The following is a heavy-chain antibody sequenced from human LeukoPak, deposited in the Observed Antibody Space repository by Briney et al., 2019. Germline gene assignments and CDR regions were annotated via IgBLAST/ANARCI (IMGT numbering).Heavy chain of an antibody. CDR3: ASVTYYYDSSGLPFDY. J-gene: IGHJ4*02. Sequence: GASVKVSCKASGGTFSSYAISWVRQAPGQGLEWMGGIIPIFGTANYAQKFQGRVTITADKSTSTAYMELSSLRSEDTAVYYCASVTYYYDSSGLPFDYWGQGTLVTVSS. CDR2: IIPIFGTA. D-gene: IGHD3-22*01. V-gene: IGHV1-69*06. CDR1: GGTFSSYA.